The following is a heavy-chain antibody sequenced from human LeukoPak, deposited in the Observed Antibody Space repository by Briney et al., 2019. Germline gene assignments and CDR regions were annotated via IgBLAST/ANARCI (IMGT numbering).Heavy chain of an antibody. CDR2: IYYPGST. CDR3: SRVRRDGYNPLDY. D-gene: IGHD5-24*01. V-gene: IGHV4-59*08. CDR1: GGSISSNY. J-gene: IGHJ4*02. Sequence: ETLSLTCTVSGGSISSNYWSWIRQPPGKGLEWIGYIYYPGSTNYNPSLKSRVTISLDTSNKHFSLKLSSVTAADTAVYYCSRVRRDGYNPLDYWGQGTLVTVSS.